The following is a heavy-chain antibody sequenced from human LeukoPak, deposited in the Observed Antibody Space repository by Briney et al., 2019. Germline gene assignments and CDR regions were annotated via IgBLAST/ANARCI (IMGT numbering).Heavy chain of an antibody. D-gene: IGHD3-10*01. CDR1: GYTFTSYG. V-gene: IGHV1-18*01. J-gene: IGHJ3*02. CDR3: ARDSPMYYYGSGSSYYAFDI. Sequence: ASVKVSCKASGYTFTSYGISWVRQAPGQGLEWMGWISAYNGNTNYAQKLQGRVTMTTDTSTSTPYMELRSLRSDDTAVYYCARDSPMYYYGSGSSYYAFDIWGQGTMVTVSS. CDR2: ISAYNGNT.